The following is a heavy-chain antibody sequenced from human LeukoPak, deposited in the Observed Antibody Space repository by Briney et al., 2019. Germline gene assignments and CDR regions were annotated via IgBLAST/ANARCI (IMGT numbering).Heavy chain of an antibody. D-gene: IGHD2-15*01. CDR1: GYTFTIYG. J-gene: IGHJ4*02. V-gene: IGHV1-18*01. Sequence: GASVKVPCKASGYTFTIYGISWVRQAPGQGLEWMGWISADNANTNYAQDLKGRVTMTTDTSTSTAYMELRSLRSDDTAIYYCARDSCSGGACYLGDYWGQGTLVAVSS. CDR3: ARDSCSGGACYLGDY. CDR2: ISADNANT.